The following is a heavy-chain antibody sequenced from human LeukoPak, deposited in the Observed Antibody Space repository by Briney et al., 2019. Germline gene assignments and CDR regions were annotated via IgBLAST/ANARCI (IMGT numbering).Heavy chain of an antibody. CDR2: ISWDGGST. J-gene: IGHJ6*03. CDR1: GFTFDDYT. Sequence: GGSLRLSCAASGFTFDDYTMHWVRQAPGKGLEWVSLISWDGGSTYYADSVEGRFTISRDNSKNSLYLQMNSLRTEDTALYYCAKDRAPSSSGWFPLGAGLMDVWGKGTTVTVSS. CDR3: AKDRAPSSSGWFPLGAGLMDV. D-gene: IGHD6-19*01. V-gene: IGHV3-43*01.